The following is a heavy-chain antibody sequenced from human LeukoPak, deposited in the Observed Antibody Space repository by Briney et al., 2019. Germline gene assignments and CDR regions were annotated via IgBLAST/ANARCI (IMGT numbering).Heavy chain of an antibody. J-gene: IGHJ4*02. CDR2: ISSSSSYI. Sequence: PGGSLRLSCAASGFTFSSYSMNWVRQAPGKGLEWVSSISSSSSYIYYADSVKGRFTISRDNAKNSLYLQMNSLRAEDTAVYYCARGYSSGFRFDYWGQGTLVTVSS. D-gene: IGHD6-19*01. CDR1: GFTFSSYS. V-gene: IGHV3-21*01. CDR3: ARGYSSGFRFDY.